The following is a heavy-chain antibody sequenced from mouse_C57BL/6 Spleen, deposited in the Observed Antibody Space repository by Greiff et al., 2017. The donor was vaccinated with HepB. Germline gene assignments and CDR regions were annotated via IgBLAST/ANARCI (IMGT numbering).Heavy chain of an antibody. J-gene: IGHJ1*03. V-gene: IGHV14-4*01. CDR2: IDPENGDT. Sequence: EVQVVESGAELVRPGASVKLSCTASGFNIKDDYMHWVKQRPEQGLEWIGWIDPENGDTEYASKFQGKATITADTSSNTAYLQLSSLTSEDTAVYYCTTNSLWYFDVWGTGTTVTVSS. D-gene: IGHD6-1*01. CDR1: GFNIKDDY. CDR3: TTNSLWYFDV.